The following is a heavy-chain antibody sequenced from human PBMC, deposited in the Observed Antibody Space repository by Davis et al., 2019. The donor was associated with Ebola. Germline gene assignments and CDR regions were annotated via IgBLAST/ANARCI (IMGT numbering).Heavy chain of an antibody. Sequence: SGPTLVKPTQTLTLTCTFSGFSLSTSGMCVSWIRQPPGKALEWLALIYWDDDKRYSPSLKSRLTITKDTSKNQVVLTMTNMDPVDTATYYCAHSSWFGESTTWGQGTLVTVSS. V-gene: IGHV2-5*02. J-gene: IGHJ5*02. CDR3: AHSSWFGESTT. CDR1: GFSLSTSGMC. CDR2: IYWDDDK. D-gene: IGHD3-10*01.